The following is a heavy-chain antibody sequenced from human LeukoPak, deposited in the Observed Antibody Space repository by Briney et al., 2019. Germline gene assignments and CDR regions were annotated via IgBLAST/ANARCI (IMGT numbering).Heavy chain of an antibody. Sequence: GGSLRLSCAASGFTFSSYEMNWVRQAPGKGLEWVSYISSSGSTIYYADSVKGRFTISRDNAKNSLYLQMNSPRAEDTAVYYCAREGVIRGIPFGYWGQGTLVTVSS. J-gene: IGHJ4*02. CDR1: GFTFSSYE. CDR3: AREGVIRGIPFGY. D-gene: IGHD3-10*01. V-gene: IGHV3-48*03. CDR2: ISSSGSTI.